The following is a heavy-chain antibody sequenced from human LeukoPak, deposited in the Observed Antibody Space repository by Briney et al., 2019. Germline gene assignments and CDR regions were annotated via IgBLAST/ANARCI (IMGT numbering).Heavy chain of an antibody. D-gene: IGHD2-2*02. CDR1: GFTFSSYW. Sequence: GGSLRLSCAASGFTFSSYWMSWVRQAPGKGLEWVSSISSISTYIYYAESVKGRFTISRDNAKNLLYLQMNSLRAEDTAVYYCARDGQVPGAINYYNMDVWGKGTTVTVSS. J-gene: IGHJ6*03. CDR2: ISSISTYI. V-gene: IGHV3-21*01. CDR3: ARDGQVPGAINYYNMDV.